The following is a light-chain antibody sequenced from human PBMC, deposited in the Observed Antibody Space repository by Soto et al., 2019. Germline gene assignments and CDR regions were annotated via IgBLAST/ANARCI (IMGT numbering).Light chain of an antibody. CDR1: QSINSW. J-gene: IGKJ1*01. V-gene: IGKV1-5*01. CDR3: QQYNSYSWT. Sequence: DIQMTQSPSTLSASVGDRVTITCRASQSINSWLAWYQQKPGKAPHLLVYDASSLESGVPSRCGGSGSGTEFTLTISSLPPDDFETYYYQQYNSYSWTFGQGTQVEIK. CDR2: DAS.